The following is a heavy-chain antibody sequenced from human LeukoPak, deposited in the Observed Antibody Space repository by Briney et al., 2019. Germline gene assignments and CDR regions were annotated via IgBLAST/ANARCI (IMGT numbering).Heavy chain of an antibody. CDR3: ARDPRWLTPDCTSTSCYENYFDP. V-gene: IGHV4-38-2*02. CDR2: IYHTASA. Sequence: SDTLSLTCAVSGYSISSGYQWAWIRQSPGKGLEWIGSIYHTASAHYNPSLQSRVTISVDTSNNQFSLRLNSVTAADTAIYYCARDPRWLTPDCTSTSCYENYFDPWGQGTLVTVSS. D-gene: IGHD2-2*01. CDR1: GYSISSGYQ. J-gene: IGHJ5*02.